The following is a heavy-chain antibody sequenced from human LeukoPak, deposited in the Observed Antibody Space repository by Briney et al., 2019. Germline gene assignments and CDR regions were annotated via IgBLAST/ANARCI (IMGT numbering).Heavy chain of an antibody. D-gene: IGHD3-10*01. J-gene: IGHJ4*02. V-gene: IGHV3-7*01. Sequence: PGGSLRLSCAASGFTFSTYWMSWVRQAPGKGLEWVGNIKQDGSEKYYVESVKGRFTISRDNAKNSLYLQTNSLTAKDTAVYYCARENLYGSGTSFDYWGQGTLVTVSS. CDR3: ARENLYGSGTSFDY. CDR1: GFTFSTYW. CDR2: IKQDGSEK.